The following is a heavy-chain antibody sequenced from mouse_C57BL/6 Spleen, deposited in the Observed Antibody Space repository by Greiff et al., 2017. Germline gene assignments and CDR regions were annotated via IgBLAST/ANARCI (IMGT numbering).Heavy chain of an antibody. CDR3: VRNPLLREGYFDY. D-gene: IGHD1-2*01. CDR2: IRSKSNNYAT. Sequence: EVMLVESGGGLVQPKGSLKLSCAASGFSFNTYAMNWVRQAPGKGLEWVARIRSKSNNYATYYADSVKDRFTISRDDSESMLYLQMNNLKTEDTAMYYCVRNPLLREGYFDYWGQGTTLTVSS. J-gene: IGHJ2*01. CDR1: GFSFNTYA. V-gene: IGHV10-1*01.